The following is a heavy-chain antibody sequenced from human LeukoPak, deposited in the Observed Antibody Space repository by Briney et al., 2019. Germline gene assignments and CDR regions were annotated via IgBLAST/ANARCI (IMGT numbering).Heavy chain of an antibody. Sequence: KSSGPTLVNPTQTLTLTCAFSGFSLSTSGVGVGWIRQPPGKALEWLALIYWNDDKRYSPSLKSRLTITKDTSKNQVVLTMTNMDPVDTATYYCAHNQNFLAVAGLVSNWGQGTLVTVSS. CDR2: IYWNDDK. V-gene: IGHV2-5*01. J-gene: IGHJ4*02. D-gene: IGHD6-13*01. CDR1: GFSLSTSGVG. CDR3: AHNQNFLAVAGLVSN.